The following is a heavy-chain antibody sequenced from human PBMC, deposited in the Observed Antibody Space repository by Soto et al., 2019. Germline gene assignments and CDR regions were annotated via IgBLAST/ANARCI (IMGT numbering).Heavy chain of an antibody. Sequence: SETLSLTCTVSGGSISSYYWSWIRQPPGKGLEWIGYIYYSGSTNYNPSLKSRVTISVDTSKNQFSLKLSSVTAADTAVYYCARVVAAAGTFIGHNLFDPWGQGSLVIVSS. V-gene: IGHV4-59*08. D-gene: IGHD6-13*01. CDR2: IYYSGST. J-gene: IGHJ5*02. CDR3: ARVVAAAGTFIGHNLFDP. CDR1: GGSISSYY.